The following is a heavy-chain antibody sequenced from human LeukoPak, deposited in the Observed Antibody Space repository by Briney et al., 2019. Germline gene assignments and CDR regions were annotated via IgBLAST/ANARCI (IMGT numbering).Heavy chain of an antibody. J-gene: IGHJ4*02. CDR2: FSYGGYT. D-gene: IGHD6-19*01. Sequence: SETLSLTHSFSSDSIKLNNFSCDSIRQPPGKGLEWIGSFSYGGYTYFHPALKGRVTVSVDTSKNQCSLKVTSVTAADTAVYYCARRTAVARTAHFDYWGQGIRVTVPS. CDR1: SDSIKLNNFS. CDR3: ARRTAVARTAHFDY. V-gene: IGHV4-39*01.